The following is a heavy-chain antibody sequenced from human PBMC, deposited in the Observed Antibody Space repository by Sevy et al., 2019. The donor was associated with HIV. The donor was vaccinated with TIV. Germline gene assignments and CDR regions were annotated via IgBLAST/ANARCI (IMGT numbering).Heavy chain of an antibody. V-gene: IGHV3-7*01. CDR2: IKEDGSGR. Sequence: GGSLRLSCAASGFTFGSYWMTWVRQAPGKGLEWVANIKEDGSGRFYVESVRGRFSVSRDNAKKTLYLQMNNLRGEDTALYYCARLYSSSSGRGLDNWGQGALVTVSS. CDR1: GFTFGSYW. D-gene: IGHD6-6*01. J-gene: IGHJ4*02. CDR3: ARLYSSSSGRGLDN.